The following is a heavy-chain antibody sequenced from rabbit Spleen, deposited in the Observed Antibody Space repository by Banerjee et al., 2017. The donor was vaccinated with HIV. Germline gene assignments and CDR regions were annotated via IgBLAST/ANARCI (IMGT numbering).Heavy chain of an antibody. CDR3: ARDLDGVIGWNFGW. J-gene: IGHJ3*01. D-gene: IGHD4-1*01. Sequence: QEQLEESGGRLVQPGGSLTLSCKAYGVSFSSNHYMCWVRQAPGKGLEWIACIEGSSSAFSYFASWAKGRFTISKTSSTTVTLQMTSLTAADTATYFCARDLDGVIGWNFGWWGQGTLVTVS. V-gene: IGHV1S45*01. CDR1: GVSFSSNHY. CDR2: IEGSSSAFS.